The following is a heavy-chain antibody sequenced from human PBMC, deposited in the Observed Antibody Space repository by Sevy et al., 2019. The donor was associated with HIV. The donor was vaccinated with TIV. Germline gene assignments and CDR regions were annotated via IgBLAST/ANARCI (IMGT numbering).Heavy chain of an antibody. CDR2: ISSSSSYI. CDR1: GFTFSSYR. D-gene: IGHD1-26*01. CDR3: ARDPGMGGSYLDY. J-gene: IGHJ4*02. V-gene: IGHV3-21*01. Sequence: GGSLRLSCAASGFTFSSYRMNWVRQAPGKGLEWVSSISSSSSYIYYADSVKGRFTISRDNAKNSLYLQMNSLRAEDMAVYYCARDPGMGGSYLDYRGQGTLVTVSS.